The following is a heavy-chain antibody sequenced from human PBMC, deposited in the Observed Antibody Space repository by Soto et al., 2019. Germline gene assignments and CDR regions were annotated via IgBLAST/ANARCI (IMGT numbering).Heavy chain of an antibody. Sequence: SVKVSCKASVGTFSSYASSSVRPAPGRGLAWMGAIIPISGTATYAQNFQGRGTTTADETTSTAHMELSSVTAADTAVYYCARDTTTVTTKGNYYYYGMDVWGQGTTVTVSS. CDR2: IIPISGTA. CDR3: ARDTTTVTTKGNYYYYGMDV. V-gene: IGHV1-69*13. J-gene: IGHJ6*02. D-gene: IGHD4-17*01. CDR1: VGTFSSYA.